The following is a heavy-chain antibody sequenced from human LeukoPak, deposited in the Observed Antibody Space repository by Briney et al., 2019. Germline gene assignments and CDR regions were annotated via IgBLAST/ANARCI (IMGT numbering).Heavy chain of an antibody. D-gene: IGHD6-6*01. J-gene: IGHJ4*02. CDR1: GFTFSSSA. CDR2: ISASGGST. CDR3: AKNTQYSGYYDC. Sequence: GGSLRLSCAASGFTFSSSAMSWVRQVPGKGLEWVSGISASGGSTNYADSVRGRFTISRDNSKNTLYVQMNSLRAEDTAVYYCAKNTQYSGYYDCWGQGTLVAVSS. V-gene: IGHV3-23*01.